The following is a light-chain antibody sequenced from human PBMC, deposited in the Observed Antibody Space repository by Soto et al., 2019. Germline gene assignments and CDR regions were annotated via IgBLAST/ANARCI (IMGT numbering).Light chain of an antibody. V-gene: IGLV1-40*01. CDR1: SSNIGAGYD. CDR2: GNN. Sequence: QSVLTQPPSVSGAPGQRVTISCTGSSSNIGAGYDVHWYQQLPGTAPKLLIHGNNNRPSGVPGRFSGSKSGTSASLAITDLQTEDEADYYCQSYDSRLSGPVLIGGGTKVTVL. J-gene: IGLJ2*01. CDR3: QSYDSRLSGPVL.